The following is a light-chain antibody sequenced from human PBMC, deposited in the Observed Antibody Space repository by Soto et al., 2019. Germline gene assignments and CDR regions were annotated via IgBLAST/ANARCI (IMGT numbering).Light chain of an antibody. CDR2: AAS. Sequence: DIQMTQSPTSLSASVGDRVTITCRASQDIRNFVAWYQQNPGKAPKLLIYAASTLQSAVPSRFSGSGSGTDFTLTINSLQPEDVATYSCQKYSSVPVFGPGTKVEIK. V-gene: IGKV1-27*01. CDR1: QDIRNF. J-gene: IGKJ3*01. CDR3: QKYSSVPV.